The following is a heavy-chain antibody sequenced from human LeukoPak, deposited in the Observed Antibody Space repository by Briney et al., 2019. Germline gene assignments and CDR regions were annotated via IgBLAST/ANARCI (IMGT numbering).Heavy chain of an antibody. CDR3: ARDGSGFSPYWYFDL. CDR2: MNPGTGTT. CDR1: GFVFTGYY. Sequence: GASVKVSCEASGFVFTGYYMHWVRQAPGQGLEWMGWMNPGTGTTKYSQKFQGRVTMSRDTSSTTAYMELNRLTSDDTAVYYCARDGSGFSPYWYFDLWGRGTLVTVSS. D-gene: IGHD3-3*01. J-gene: IGHJ2*01. V-gene: IGHV1-2*02.